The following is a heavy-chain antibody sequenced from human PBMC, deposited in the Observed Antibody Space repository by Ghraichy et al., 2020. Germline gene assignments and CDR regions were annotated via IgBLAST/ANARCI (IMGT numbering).Heavy chain of an antibody. D-gene: IGHD3-16*01. CDR3: ARDATLGEEGGGNWFDP. Sequence: SETLSLTCAVSGGSISSSNWWSWVRQPPGKGLEWIGEIYHSGSTNYNPSLKSRVTISVDKSKNQFSLKLSSVTAADTAVYYCARDATLGEEGGGNWFDPWGQGTLVTVSS. CDR1: GGSISSSNW. CDR2: IYHSGST. V-gene: IGHV4-4*02. J-gene: IGHJ5*02.